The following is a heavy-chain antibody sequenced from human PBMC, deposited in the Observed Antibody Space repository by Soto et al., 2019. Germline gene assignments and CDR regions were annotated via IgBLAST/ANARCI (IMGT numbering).Heavy chain of an antibody. CDR3: ARSIVVVTAADY. Sequence: QVQLVQSGAEVKKPGASVKVSCKASGYTFTSYAMHWVRQAPGQRLEWMGWINAGNGNTKYSQKFQGRVTITRDTSASTAYMELSSLRSEDTAVYYCARSIVVVTAADYWGQGTLVTVCS. J-gene: IGHJ4*02. V-gene: IGHV1-3*01. D-gene: IGHD2-21*02. CDR2: INAGNGNT. CDR1: GYTFTSYA.